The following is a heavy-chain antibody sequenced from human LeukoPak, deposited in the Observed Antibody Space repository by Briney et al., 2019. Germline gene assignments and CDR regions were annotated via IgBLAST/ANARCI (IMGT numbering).Heavy chain of an antibody. D-gene: IGHD3-22*01. CDR3: AKDSSSYDWGYMDV. CDR2: IGGSDGRT. CDR1: GFTCSTYA. V-gene: IGHV3-23*01. J-gene: IGHJ6*03. Sequence: PGGSLRLSSAASGFTCSTYAMSWVRQAPGKGLEWVSLIGGSDGRTRYADSVKGRFTISRDNSKNTLYLEMNSLRAEDTAVYCCAKDSSSYDWGYMDVWGKGTTVTISS.